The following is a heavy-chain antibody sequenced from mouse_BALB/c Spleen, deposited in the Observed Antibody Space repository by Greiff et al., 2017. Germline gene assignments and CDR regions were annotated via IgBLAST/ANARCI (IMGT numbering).Heavy chain of an antibody. V-gene: IGHV1-54*01. CDR2: INPGSGGT. D-gene: IGHD4-1*01. Sequence: QVQLKQSGAELVRPGTSVKVSCKASGYAFTNYLIEWVKQRPGQGLEWIGVINPGSGGTNYNEKFKGKATLTADKSSSTAYMQLSSLTSDDSAVYFCARGGTGTGYYAMDYWGQGTSVTVSS. J-gene: IGHJ4*01. CDR3: ARGGTGTGYYAMDY. CDR1: GYAFTNYL.